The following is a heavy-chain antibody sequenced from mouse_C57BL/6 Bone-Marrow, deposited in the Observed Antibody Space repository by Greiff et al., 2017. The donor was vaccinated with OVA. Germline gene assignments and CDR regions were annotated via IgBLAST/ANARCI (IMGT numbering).Heavy chain of an antibody. V-gene: IGHV5-17*01. CDR2: ISSGSSTI. CDR3: ARPASSPYYYAMDY. D-gene: IGHD1-1*01. CDR1: GFTFSDYG. J-gene: IGHJ4*01. Sequence: EVQGVESGGGLVKPGGSLKLSCAASGFTFSDYGMHWVRQAPEKGLEWVAYISSGSSTIYYADTVKGRFTISRDNAKNTLFLQMTSLRSEDTAMYYCARPASSPYYYAMDYWGQGTSVTVSS.